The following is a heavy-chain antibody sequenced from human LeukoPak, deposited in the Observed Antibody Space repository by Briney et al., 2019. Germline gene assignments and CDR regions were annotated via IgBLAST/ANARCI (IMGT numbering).Heavy chain of an antibody. CDR3: ARAHPIWPLHLLPASRKQTIDY. V-gene: IGHV4-39*01. CDR1: GGSISSSSYY. CDR2: IYYSGST. Sequence: PSETLSLTCTVSGGSISSSSYYWGWIRQPPGKGLEWIGSIYYSGSTYYNPSLKSRVTISVDTSKNQFSLKLSSVTAADTAVYYCARAHPIWPLHLLPASRKQTIDYWGQGTLVTVSS. J-gene: IGHJ4*02. D-gene: IGHD1-26*01.